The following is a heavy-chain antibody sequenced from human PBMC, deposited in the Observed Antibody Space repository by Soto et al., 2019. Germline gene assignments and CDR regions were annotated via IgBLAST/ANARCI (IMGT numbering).Heavy chain of an antibody. V-gene: IGHV1-69*12. Sequence: QVQLVQSGAAVKKPGSSVKVSCKASGGTFSSYAISWVRQAPGQGLEWMGGIIPIFGTANYAQKFQGRVTITADESTSTAYMELSSLSSEDTAVYYCAHSKVGELPATQYWYFDLWGRGTLVTVSS. D-gene: IGHD1-26*01. CDR1: GGTFSSYA. CDR3: AHSKVGELPATQYWYFDL. J-gene: IGHJ2*01. CDR2: IIPIFGTA.